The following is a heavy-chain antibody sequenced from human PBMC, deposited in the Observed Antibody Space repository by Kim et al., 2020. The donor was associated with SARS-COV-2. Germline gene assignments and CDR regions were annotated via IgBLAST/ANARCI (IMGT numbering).Heavy chain of an antibody. Sequence: SETLSLTCTVSGVSGASISNYYWSWIRQPPGKGLEWIGYIYGSGTTKYNPSLKSRVTISVDTSKNHFSLEMTSVTAADTAVYYCARDSSGSGWYYFDYWG. CDR1: GASISNYY. D-gene: IGHD6-19*01. V-gene: IGHV4-59*01. CDR2: IYGSGTT. J-gene: IGHJ4*01. CDR3: ARDSSGSGWYYFDY.